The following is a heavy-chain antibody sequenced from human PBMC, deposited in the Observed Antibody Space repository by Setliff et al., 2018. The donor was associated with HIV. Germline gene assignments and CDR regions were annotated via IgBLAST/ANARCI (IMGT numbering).Heavy chain of an antibody. Sequence: SETLSLTCTVSGGSISSSNYYWGWIRQPPGKGLEWIGSIYYSGSIYYNPSLKSRVTISVDTSKNQFSLKLSSVTAADTAVYYCARGDGTKYYYYYYMDVWGKGTTVTVSS. J-gene: IGHJ6*03. CDR1: GGSISSSNYY. CDR3: ARGDGTKYYYYYYMDV. CDR2: IYYSGSI. V-gene: IGHV4-39*07. D-gene: IGHD1-7*01.